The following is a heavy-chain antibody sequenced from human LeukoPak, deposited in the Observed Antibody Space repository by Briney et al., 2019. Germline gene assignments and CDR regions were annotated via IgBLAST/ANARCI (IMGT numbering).Heavy chain of an antibody. Sequence: GRSLRLSCAASGFTFDDYAMHWVRHAPGKGLEWVSGISWNSGSIGYADSVKGRFTISRDNAKNSLYLQMNSLRAEDTALYYCAKGMSAVAGTIDYWGQGTLVTVSS. CDR2: ISWNSGSI. V-gene: IGHV3-9*01. D-gene: IGHD6-19*01. J-gene: IGHJ4*02. CDR3: AKGMSAVAGTIDY. CDR1: GFTFDDYA.